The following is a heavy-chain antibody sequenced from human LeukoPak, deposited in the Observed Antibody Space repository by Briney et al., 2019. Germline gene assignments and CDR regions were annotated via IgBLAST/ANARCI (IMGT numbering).Heavy chain of an antibody. J-gene: IGHJ4*02. CDR2: IKQDGSEK. V-gene: IGHV3-7*01. CDR1: GFTFSSYW. Sequence: GGSLRLSCAASGFTFSSYWMSWVRQAPGKGLEWVANIKQDGSEKYYVDSVKGRFTISRDNAKNSLYLQMNSLRAEDTAVYYCARLLNGGWYDYFDYWGQGTLVTVSS. D-gene: IGHD6-19*01. CDR3: ARLLNGGWYDYFDY.